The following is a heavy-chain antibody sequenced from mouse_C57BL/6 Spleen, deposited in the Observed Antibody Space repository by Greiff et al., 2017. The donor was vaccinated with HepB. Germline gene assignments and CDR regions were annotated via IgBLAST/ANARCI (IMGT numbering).Heavy chain of an antibody. J-gene: IGHJ4*01. CDR1: GYAFSSYW. D-gene: IGHD3-2*02. Sequence: QVQLQQSGAELVKPGASVKISCKASGYAFSSYWMNWVKQRPGKGLEWIGQIFPGDGDTNYNGKFKGKATLTADKSSSTAYMQLSSLTSEDSAVYFCARSRAQATLYYDMDYWGQGTSVTVSS. CDR2: IFPGDGDT. CDR3: ARSRAQATLYYDMDY. V-gene: IGHV1-80*01.